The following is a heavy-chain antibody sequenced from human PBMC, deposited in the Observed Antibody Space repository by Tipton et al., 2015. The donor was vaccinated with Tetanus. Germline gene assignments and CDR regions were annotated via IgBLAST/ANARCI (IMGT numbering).Heavy chain of an antibody. CDR1: RGPISSYY. V-gene: IGHV4-4*07. D-gene: IGHD5-24*01. J-gene: IGHJ4*02. Sequence: GLVKLSETLSLTCTVSRGPISSYYWSWIRQPAGKGLEWIGHISNGNPDYTPSLKSRVTLSVDTSKNEFSLKLRSVTAADTAVYYCARGVTDGYNRRFDYWGQGTLVAVSP. CDR2: ISNGNP. CDR3: ARGVTDGYNRRFDY.